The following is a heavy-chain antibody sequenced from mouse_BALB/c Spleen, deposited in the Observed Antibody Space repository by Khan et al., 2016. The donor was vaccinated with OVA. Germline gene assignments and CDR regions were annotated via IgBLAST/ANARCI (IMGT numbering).Heavy chain of an antibody. Sequence: QVQLKESGPGLVAPSQTLSITCTVSGFSLSSYGVHWVRQPPGKGLEWLGVIWAGGSTNHNSALMSRLSISKDNSKRQVFLKMNCLQTDATTLYYCARAFYYCALFAYWGQGTLVTVSA. CDR3: ARAFYYCALFAY. CDR1: GFSLSSYG. D-gene: IGHD1-1*01. CDR2: IWAGGST. J-gene: IGHJ3*01. V-gene: IGHV2-9*02.